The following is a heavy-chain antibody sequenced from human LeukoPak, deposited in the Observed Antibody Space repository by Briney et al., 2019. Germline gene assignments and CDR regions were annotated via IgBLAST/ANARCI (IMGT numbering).Heavy chain of an antibody. Sequence: APVKVSCKASGYTFTSYDINWVRQATGQGLEWMGWMNPNSGNTGYAQKFQGRVTMTRNTSISTAYMELSSLRSEDTAVYYCARWGVDTAMVGGDVWGKGTTVTVSS. J-gene: IGHJ6*04. V-gene: IGHV1-8*01. CDR3: ARWGVDTAMVGGDV. CDR2: MNPNSGNT. D-gene: IGHD5-18*01. CDR1: GYTFTSYD.